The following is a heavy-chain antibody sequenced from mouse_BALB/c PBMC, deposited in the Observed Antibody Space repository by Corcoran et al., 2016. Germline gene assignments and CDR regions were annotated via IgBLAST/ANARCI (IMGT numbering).Heavy chain of an antibody. CDR3: ARSDGSSWFAY. J-gene: IGHJ3*01. CDR2: INTYTGEP. D-gene: IGHD1-1*01. CDR1: GYTFTNYG. Sequence: QIQLVQSGPELKKPGETVKISCKASGYTFTNYGMNWVKQAPGKGLKWMGWINTYTGEPTYADDFKGRFAFSLETSASTAYLQINNLKNEYTATYFCARSDGSSWFAYWGQGTLVTVSA. V-gene: IGHV9-3-1*01.